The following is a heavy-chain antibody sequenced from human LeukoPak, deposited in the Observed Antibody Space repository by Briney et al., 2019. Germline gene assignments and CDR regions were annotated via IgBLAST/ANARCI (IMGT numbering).Heavy chain of an antibody. V-gene: IGHV4-59*01. CDR2: VYYSGST. D-gene: IGHD2-2*01. J-gene: IGHJ5*02. Sequence: SETLSLTCTVSGGSTSSYYWSWIRQPPGKGLEWIGYVYYSGSTNYNPSLKSRVTISVDTSKNQFSLKLSSVTAADTAVYYCARDEVRCSSTSCWVWFDPWGQGTLVTVSS. CDR3: ARDEVRCSSTSCWVWFDP. CDR1: GGSTSSYY.